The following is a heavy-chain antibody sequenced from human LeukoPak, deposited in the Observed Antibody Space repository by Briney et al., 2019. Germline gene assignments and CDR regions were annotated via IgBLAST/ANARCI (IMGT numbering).Heavy chain of an antibody. CDR2: IKQDGSEN. J-gene: IGHJ4*02. CDR3: ARVHTVVTPFDS. CDR1: GFTFSSYG. D-gene: IGHD4-23*01. Sequence: GGSLRLSCAASGFTFSSYGMTWVRQAPGKGLEWLANIKQDGSENYYVDSVKGRFTISRDNAKNSLYLQMNSLRAEDTAVYYCARVHTVVTPFDSWGQGTLVTVSS. V-gene: IGHV3-7*01.